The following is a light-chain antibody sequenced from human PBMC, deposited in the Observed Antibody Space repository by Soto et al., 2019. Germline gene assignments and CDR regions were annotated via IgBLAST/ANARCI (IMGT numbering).Light chain of an antibody. J-gene: IGKJ5*01. CDR2: DAY. V-gene: IGKV3-11*01. Sequence: EIVLTQSPATLSLSPGERATLSCRASQSVSSYLAWYQQKPGQAPRLLIYDAYNRATGIQARFSGSGSGTDFTLTISSLQSEDFAVYYCKQYNNWPITFGQGTRLEIK. CDR3: KQYNNWPIT. CDR1: QSVSSY.